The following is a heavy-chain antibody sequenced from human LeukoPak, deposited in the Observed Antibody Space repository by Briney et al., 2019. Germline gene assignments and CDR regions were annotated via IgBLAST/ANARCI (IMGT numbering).Heavy chain of an antibody. CDR2: MNPNSGNT. V-gene: IGHV1-8*01. CDR3: ARGSFLLNAFDI. D-gene: IGHD2/OR15-2a*01. CDR1: GYTFTSYD. Sequence: GASVKVSCKASGYTFTSYDINWVGQATGQGLEWMGWMNPNSGNTGYAQKLQGGVTMTRNTYRSTAYMELSSLRSEDTAVYYCARGSFLLNAFDIWGQGTMVTVSS. J-gene: IGHJ3*02.